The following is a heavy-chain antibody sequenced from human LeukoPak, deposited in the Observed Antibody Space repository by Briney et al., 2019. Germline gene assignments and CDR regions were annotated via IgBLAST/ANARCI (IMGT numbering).Heavy chain of an antibody. CDR2: INHSGST. Sequence: SETLSLTCTVSGGSISSSSYYWGWIRQPPGKGLEWIGEINHSGSTNYNPSLKSRVTISVDTSKNQFSLKLSSVTAADTAVYYCARGRPTERWLPQSAGYWGQGTLVTVSS. J-gene: IGHJ4*02. V-gene: IGHV4-39*07. D-gene: IGHD5-24*01. CDR1: GGSISSSSYY. CDR3: ARGRPTERWLPQSAGY.